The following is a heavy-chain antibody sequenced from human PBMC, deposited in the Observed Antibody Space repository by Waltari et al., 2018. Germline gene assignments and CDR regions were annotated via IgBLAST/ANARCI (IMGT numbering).Heavy chain of an antibody. J-gene: IGHJ4*02. V-gene: IGHV3-53*02. CDR3: ARENSGSYGEFDF. CDR1: GFSVISNY. CDR2: IYSGGST. D-gene: IGHD1-26*01. Sequence: EVQMVETGGGLIQPGGSLRLSCAVSGFSVISNYMTWVRQPPGKGREGVSNIYSGGSTYYAESVKGRFTISRDNSKNTLYLQMNNLRAEDTAVYYCARENSGSYGEFDFWGQGTLVTVSS.